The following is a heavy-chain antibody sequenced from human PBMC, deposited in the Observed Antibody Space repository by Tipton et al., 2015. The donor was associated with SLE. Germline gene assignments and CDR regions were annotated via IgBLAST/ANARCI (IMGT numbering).Heavy chain of an antibody. J-gene: IGHJ4*02. CDR1: GGSFSGYY. CDR2: INHSGST. CDR3: ARRMVFGGDDFDY. Sequence: TLSLTCAVYGGSFSGYYWSWIRQPPGKGLEWIGEINHSGSTNYNPSLKSRVTISVDTSKNQFSLKLSSVTAADTAVYYCARRMVFGGDDFDYWGQGTLVTVSS. D-gene: IGHD3-10*02. V-gene: IGHV4-34*01.